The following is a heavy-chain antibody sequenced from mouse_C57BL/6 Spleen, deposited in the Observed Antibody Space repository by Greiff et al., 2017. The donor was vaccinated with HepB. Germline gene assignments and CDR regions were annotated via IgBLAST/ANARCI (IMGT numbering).Heavy chain of an antibody. CDR2: ISDGGSYT. V-gene: IGHV5-4*03. CDR1: GFTFSSYA. Sequence: DVKLVESGGGLVKPGGSLKLSCAASGFTFSSYAMSWVRQTPEKRLEWVATISDGGSYTYYPDNVKGRFTISRDNAKNNLYLQMSHLKSEDTAMYYCARGRTDFDYWGQGTTLTVSS. D-gene: IGHD1-1*01. CDR3: ARGRTDFDY. J-gene: IGHJ2*01.